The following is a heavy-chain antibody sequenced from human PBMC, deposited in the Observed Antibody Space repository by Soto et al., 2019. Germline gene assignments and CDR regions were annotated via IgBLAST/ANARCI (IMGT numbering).Heavy chain of an antibody. J-gene: IGHJ6*02. D-gene: IGHD3-16*01. Sequence: QVQLVQSGAEVKKPGSSVKVSCKASGGTFSSYAFSWVRQAPGQGLEWMGGIIPLFGTANYAQKFQGRVTIPAAESTSAAYGGLSSLRSEDTAVYSCAGGGGEGGDYYGMDVWGQGTTVTVSS. CDR2: IIPLFGTA. V-gene: IGHV1-69*01. CDR1: GGTFSSYA. CDR3: AGGGGEGGDYYGMDV.